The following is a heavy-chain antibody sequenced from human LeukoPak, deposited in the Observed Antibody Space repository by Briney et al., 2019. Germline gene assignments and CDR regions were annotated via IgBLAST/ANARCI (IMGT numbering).Heavy chain of an antibody. J-gene: IGHJ4*02. CDR3: ASMFDF. Sequence: GGSLRLSCVVSGFTFSNYEMNWVRQAPGKGLEWVSYISSSGSTTYYADSVKGRFTISRDNAKNSLFLQMNSLRAEDTAVYFCASMFDFWGQGTLVTVSS. CDR1: GFTFSNYE. V-gene: IGHV3-48*03. CDR2: ISSSGSTT.